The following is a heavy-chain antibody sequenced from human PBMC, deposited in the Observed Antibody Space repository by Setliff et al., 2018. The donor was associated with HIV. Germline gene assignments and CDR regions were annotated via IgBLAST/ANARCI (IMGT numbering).Heavy chain of an antibody. J-gene: IGHJ3*02. V-gene: IGHV3-15*01. Sequence: GSLRLSCAASGFSFSNVWMSWVRQAPGKGLEWVGRIRSKTAGGTIEYAAPVKGRFTISRDDSDKTLYLQMNSLETEDTAMYYCTTDLYDRSGYFQHNAFDIWGQGTMVTVSS. D-gene: IGHD3-22*01. CDR1: GFSFSNVW. CDR2: IRSKTAGGTI. CDR3: TTDLYDRSGYFQHNAFDI.